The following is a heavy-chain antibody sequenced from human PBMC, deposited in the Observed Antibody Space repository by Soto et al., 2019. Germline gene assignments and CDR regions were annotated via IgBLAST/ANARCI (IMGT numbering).Heavy chain of an antibody. CDR1: GGSFSGYY. CDR2: INHSGST. J-gene: IGHJ5*02. CDR3: ARSRYDFWSGRRDNWFDP. Sequence: SETLSLTCAVYGGSFSGYYWSWIRQPPGKGLEWIGEINHSGSTNYNPSLKSRVTISVDTSKNQFSLKLSSVTAADTAVYYCARSRYDFWSGRRDNWFDPWGQGTLVTVSS. D-gene: IGHD3-3*01. V-gene: IGHV4-34*01.